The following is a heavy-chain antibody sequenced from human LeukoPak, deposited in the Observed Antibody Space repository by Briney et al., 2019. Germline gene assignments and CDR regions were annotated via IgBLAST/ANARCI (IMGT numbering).Heavy chain of an antibody. J-gene: IGHJ4*02. CDR1: GGSISSSSYY. V-gene: IGHV4-39*01. Sequence: SETLSLTCSVSGGSISSSSYYWGWIRQPPGKGLEWIGSIYYSGSTYYNPSLKSRATISVDTSKNQFSLKLSSVTAADTAVYYCVVFWSGASHNWGQGTLVTVSS. D-gene: IGHD3-3*01. CDR3: VVFWSGASHN. CDR2: IYYSGST.